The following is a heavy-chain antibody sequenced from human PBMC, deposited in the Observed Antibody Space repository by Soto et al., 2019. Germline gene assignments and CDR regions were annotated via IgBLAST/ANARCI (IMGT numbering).Heavy chain of an antibody. J-gene: IGHJ5*02. D-gene: IGHD6-13*01. CDR3: ARGIAAAGSPGSYNWFDP. V-gene: IGHV4-4*02. CDR2: IHHSETT. CDR1: GASVSSTKW. Sequence: PSETLSLTCAVSGASVSSTKWWSWVRQSPGKGLEWIGEIHHSETTNYNPSLKSRVTISVDKSKNQFSLKLSSVTAADTAVYYGARGIAAAGSPGSYNWFDPWGQGTPVTVSS.